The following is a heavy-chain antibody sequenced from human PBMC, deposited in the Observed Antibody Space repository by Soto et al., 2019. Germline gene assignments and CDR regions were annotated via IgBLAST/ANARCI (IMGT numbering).Heavy chain of an antibody. V-gene: IGHV1-46*01. J-gene: IGHJ2*01. CDR3: ARGYFDF. CDR2: INPSGGST. Sequence: SVKVSCKASGYTFTTYYMHWVRQAPGQGLEWMGIINPSGGSTSYTQKFHGRVTMTRDTSTTTVYMELSSRRSEDTAVYYCARGYFDFCGRGTLVTVSS. CDR1: GYTFTTYY.